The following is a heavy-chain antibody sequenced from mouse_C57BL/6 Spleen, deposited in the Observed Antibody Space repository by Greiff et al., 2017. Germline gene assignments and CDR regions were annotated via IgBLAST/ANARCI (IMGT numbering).Heavy chain of an antibody. CDR2: SRNKANDYTT. CDR1: GFTFSDFY. CDR3: ARGAGYYGRSWYFDV. V-gene: IGHV7-1*01. D-gene: IGHD1-1*01. Sequence: EVMLVESGGGLVQSGRSLRLSCATSGFTFSDFYMEWVRQAPGKGLEWIAASRNKANDYTTEYSASVKGRFIVSRDTSQSILYLQMNALRAEDTAIYYCARGAGYYGRSWYFDVWGTGTTVTVSS. J-gene: IGHJ1*03.